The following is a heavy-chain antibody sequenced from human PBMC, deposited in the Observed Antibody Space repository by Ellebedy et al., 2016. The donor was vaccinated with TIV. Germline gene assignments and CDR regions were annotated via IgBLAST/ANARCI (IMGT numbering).Heavy chain of an antibody. Sequence: GGSLRLXXAASGFTFSSYWMSWVRQAPGKGLEWVANIKQDGSEKYYVDSVKGRFTISRDNAKNSLYLQMNSLRAEDTAVYYCARGIFTGIAAAGLGYWGQGTLVTVSS. CDR1: GFTFSSYW. J-gene: IGHJ4*02. CDR2: IKQDGSEK. V-gene: IGHV3-7*01. D-gene: IGHD6-13*01. CDR3: ARGIFTGIAAAGLGY.